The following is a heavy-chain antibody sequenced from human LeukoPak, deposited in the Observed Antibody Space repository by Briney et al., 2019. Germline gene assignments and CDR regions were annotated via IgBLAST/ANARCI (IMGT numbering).Heavy chain of an antibody. CDR2: ISYDGSNK. CDR3: ARDRAFKYYYDSSGYLVY. CDR1: GFTFSSYA. V-gene: IGHV3-30-3*01. J-gene: IGHJ4*02. D-gene: IGHD3-22*01. Sequence: PGRSLRLSCAASGFTFSSYAMHWVRQAPGKGLEWVAVISYDGSNKYYADPVKGRFTISRDNSKNMLYLQMNSLRAEDTAVYYCARDRAFKYYYDSSGYLVYWGQGTLVTVSS.